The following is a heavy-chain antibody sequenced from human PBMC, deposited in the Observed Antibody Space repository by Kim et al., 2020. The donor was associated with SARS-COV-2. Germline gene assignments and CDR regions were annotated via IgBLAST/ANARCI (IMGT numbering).Heavy chain of an antibody. D-gene: IGHD3-22*01. CDR3: ARDLSMIVLGVVFDY. CDR1: GFTFSSYS. V-gene: IGHV3-48*02. CDR2: ISSSSSTI. Sequence: GGSLRLSCAASGFTFSSYSMNWVRQAPGKGLEWVSYISSSSSTIYYADSVKGRFTISRDNAKNSLYLQMNSLRDEDTAVYYCARDLSMIVLGVVFDYWGQGTLVTVSS. J-gene: IGHJ4*02.